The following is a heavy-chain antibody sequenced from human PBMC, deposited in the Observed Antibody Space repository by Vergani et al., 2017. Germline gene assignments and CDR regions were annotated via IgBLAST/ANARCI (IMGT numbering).Heavy chain of an antibody. V-gene: IGHV5-51*01. CDR1: GYSFTSYW. Sequence: EVQLVPSGAEVKKPGESLTISCKGSGYSFTSYWIGWVRQMPGKGLEWMGIIYPGDSDTRYSPSFQGQVTISADKSISTAYLQWSSLKASDTAMYYCARGEDSSSSYYYYGMDVWGQGTTVTVSS. CDR2: IYPGDSDT. D-gene: IGHD6-6*01. CDR3: ARGEDSSSSYYYYGMDV. J-gene: IGHJ6*02.